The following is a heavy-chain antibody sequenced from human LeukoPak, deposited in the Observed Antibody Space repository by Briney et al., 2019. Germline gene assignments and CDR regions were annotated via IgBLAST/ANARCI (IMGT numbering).Heavy chain of an antibody. V-gene: IGHV3-64*01. Sequence: GGSLRLSCAASGFTFSSYAMHWVRQAPGKGLEYVSAISSNGGRTFYANSVKGRFTISRDNSKNTLYLQMGSLRAEDMAVYYCAREAYCGGDCYFDYWGQGTLVTVSS. J-gene: IGHJ4*02. CDR1: GFTFSSYA. CDR3: AREAYCGGDCYFDY. CDR2: ISSNGGRT. D-gene: IGHD2-21*02.